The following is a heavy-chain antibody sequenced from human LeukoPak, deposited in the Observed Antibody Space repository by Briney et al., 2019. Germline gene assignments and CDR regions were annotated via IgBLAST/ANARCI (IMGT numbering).Heavy chain of an antibody. J-gene: IGHJ4*02. CDR3: ATLRDGYHLYDY. CDR1: GNNFRKHW. V-gene: IGHV5-51*01. Sequence: GESLKISCKSSGNNFRKHWIAWVRQMPGKGLELMGYIYPGDSDTRYSPSFQGHATISADTSISTAYLQWSSVKASDTAMYYCATLRDGYHLYDYWGQGALVTVSS. D-gene: IGHD5-24*01. CDR2: IYPGDSDT.